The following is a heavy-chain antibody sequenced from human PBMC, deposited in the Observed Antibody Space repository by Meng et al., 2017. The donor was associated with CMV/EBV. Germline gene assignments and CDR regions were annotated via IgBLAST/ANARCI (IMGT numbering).Heavy chain of an antibody. D-gene: IGHD6-6*01. Sequence: GESLKISCAASGFTFSSYWMKWVRQAPGKGLVWVSGINSDGNSTRYVDSVQGRFSISRDNAKNTLFLQMNSLSDDDTAVYYCASLGSSSTFDIWGQGTMVTVSS. V-gene: IGHV3-74*01. CDR3: ASLGSSSTFDI. CDR1: GFTFSSYW. CDR2: INSDGNST. J-gene: IGHJ3*02.